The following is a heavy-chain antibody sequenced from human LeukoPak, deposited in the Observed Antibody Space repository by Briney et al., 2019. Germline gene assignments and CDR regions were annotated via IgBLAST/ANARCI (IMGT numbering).Heavy chain of an antibody. D-gene: IGHD3-16*01. CDR2: IRNKANSYAT. Sequence: GPSLRLSCAATGFTFSGSAMHWIRQASVKGLEWVSSIRNKANSYATAYAASVEGRFTNSRDYSKNTAYLQMNSLKTEDTAVYYCTRRGGEIGFDYWGQGTLVTVSS. V-gene: IGHV3-73*01. J-gene: IGHJ4*02. CDR3: TRRGGEIGFDY. CDR1: GFTFSGSA.